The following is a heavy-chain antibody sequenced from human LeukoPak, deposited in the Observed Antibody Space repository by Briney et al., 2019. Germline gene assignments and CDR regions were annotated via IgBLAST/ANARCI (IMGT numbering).Heavy chain of an antibody. CDR2: IYYSGNT. CDR1: GGSISSSSYY. V-gene: IGHV4-39*01. J-gene: IGHJ3*02. D-gene: IGHD2-21*02. Sequence: SETLSLTCTVSGGSISSSSYYWGWIRQSPGKGLEWIGSIYYSGNTYYNPSLNSRVTITVDTSKNQFSLQLSSVTAADTTVYYCARSHIVAVTGFAFDIWGQGTLVTVSS. CDR3: ARSHIVAVTGFAFDI.